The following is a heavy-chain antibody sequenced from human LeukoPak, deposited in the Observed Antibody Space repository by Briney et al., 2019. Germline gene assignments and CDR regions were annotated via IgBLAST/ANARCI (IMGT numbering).Heavy chain of an antibody. CDR1: GGSISSYY. V-gene: IGHV4-59*01. CDR3: ASTPTSSGSYFWFDP. CDR2: IYYSGST. D-gene: IGHD1-26*01. J-gene: IGHJ5*02. Sequence: SETLSLTCTVSGGSISSYYWSWIRQPPGKGLEGIGYIYYSGSTNYNPSLKSRVTISVDTSKNQFSLKLSSVTAADTAVYYCASTPTSSGSYFWFDPWGQGTLVTVPS.